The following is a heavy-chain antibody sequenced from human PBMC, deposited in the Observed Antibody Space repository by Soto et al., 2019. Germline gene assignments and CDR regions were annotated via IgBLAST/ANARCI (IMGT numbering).Heavy chain of an antibody. V-gene: IGHV1-18*04. CDR1: GYSFATYG. CDR3: ATEPIYYNDGSGYYPLGH. D-gene: IGHD3-22*01. J-gene: IGHJ4*02. CDR2: ISAHNGDT. Sequence: QVQLVQSGAEVKKPGASVKVSCKASGYSFATYGFSWVRQAPGQGLECVGWISAHNGDTHYSQKFQGRVTLTTDTSTNHGYMELRSLTSDDTAVYFCATEPIYYNDGSGYYPLGHWGQGTLVTVSS.